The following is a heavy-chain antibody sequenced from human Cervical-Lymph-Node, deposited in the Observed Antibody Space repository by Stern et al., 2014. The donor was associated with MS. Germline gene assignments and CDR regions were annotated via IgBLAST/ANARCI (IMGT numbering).Heavy chain of an antibody. V-gene: IGHV1-69*06. J-gene: IGHJ4*02. Sequence: QEKLVQSGGEVKKPGSSVKVSCKASGDTFSSYDINWVRQVPGQGLEWMVWITPVFGTTTYAQKFQGRVTITADKSTNTAYMELMTLRSEDTAVYYCARGGGLVGYFDYWGQGTLVSVSS. D-gene: IGHD1-26*01. CDR3: ARGGGLVGYFDY. CDR1: GDTFSSYD. CDR2: ITPVFGTT.